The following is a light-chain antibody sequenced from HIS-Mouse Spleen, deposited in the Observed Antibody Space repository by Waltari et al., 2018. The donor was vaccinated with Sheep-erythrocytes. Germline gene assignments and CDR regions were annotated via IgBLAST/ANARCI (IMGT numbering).Light chain of an antibody. J-gene: IGLJ3*02. CDR1: SSDVGGYNY. Sequence: QSALTQPPSASGSPGQSVTISCTGTSSDVGGYNYVSWYQQHPGKAPKLMIYEVSKRPSGVPDLFSCSKSGNTASLTVSGLQAEDEADYYCSSYAGSNNLVFGGGTKLTVL. CDR2: EVS. V-gene: IGLV2-8*01. CDR3: SSYAGSNNLV.